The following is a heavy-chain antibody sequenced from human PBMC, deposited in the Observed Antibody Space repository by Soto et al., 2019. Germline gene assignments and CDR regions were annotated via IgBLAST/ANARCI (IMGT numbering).Heavy chain of an antibody. J-gene: IGHJ4*02. D-gene: IGHD2-8*01. CDR1: GTSISSYY. CDR3: ARYNSYAIDY. CDR2: IHYSGTT. Sequence: KPSETLSLTCTVSGTSISSYYWSWIRQPPGKGLEWIANIHYSGTTNYNPSLASRVTLSVDTSKNQFSLKMTSVTAADRAMYFCARYNSYAIDYWGQGTLVTVS. V-gene: IGHV4-59*01.